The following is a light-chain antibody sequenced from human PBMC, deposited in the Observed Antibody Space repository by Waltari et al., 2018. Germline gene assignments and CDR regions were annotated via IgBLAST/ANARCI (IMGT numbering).Light chain of an antibody. CDR2: DAS. Sequence: EVVLTQSPATLSLSPGERATLSCRASQSVSNYLAWYQQKPGQAPRFLISDASNRATGIPARFSGSGSGTDFTLTITSLEPEDFALYYCQQRYNWPSITFGQGTRLEIK. J-gene: IGKJ5*01. CDR3: QQRYNWPSIT. CDR1: QSVSNY. V-gene: IGKV3-11*01.